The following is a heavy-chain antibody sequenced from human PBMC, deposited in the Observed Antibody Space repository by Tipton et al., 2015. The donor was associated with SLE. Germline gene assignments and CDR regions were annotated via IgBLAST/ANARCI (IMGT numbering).Heavy chain of an antibody. CDR2: ITGSGSNT. V-gene: IGHV3-23*01. J-gene: IGHJ6*02. CDR3: AKEDCSSTTCHYGMDV. D-gene: IGHD2-2*01. Sequence: SLRLSCAASGFTFSIYGMSWVRQAPGKGLEWVSGITGSGSNTYYADSVKGRLSISRDNSKNTLYLQMSSLRAEDTAVYYCAKEDCSSTTCHYGMDVWGQGTTVKVSS. CDR1: GFTFSIYG.